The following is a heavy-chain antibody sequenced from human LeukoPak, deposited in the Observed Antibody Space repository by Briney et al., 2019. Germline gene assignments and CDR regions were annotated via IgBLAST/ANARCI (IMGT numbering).Heavy chain of an antibody. Sequence: GGSLRLSCAASGFTFSTYWMHWVRQAPGKGLVWVSRVNNDGSINYAGSVKGRFSISRDNSKNTVYLQMNSLRVEDTAVYYCAKGPVSAIVGATTLDYWGQGTLVTVSS. CDR3: AKGPVSAIVGATTLDY. V-gene: IGHV3-74*01. CDR2: VNNDGSI. J-gene: IGHJ4*02. D-gene: IGHD1-26*01. CDR1: GFTFSTYW.